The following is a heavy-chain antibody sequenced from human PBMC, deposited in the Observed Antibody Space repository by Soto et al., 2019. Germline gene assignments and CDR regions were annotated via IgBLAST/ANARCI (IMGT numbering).Heavy chain of an antibody. V-gene: IGHV4-4*02. Sequence: KPSETLSLTCAVSGGSISSSNWWTWVRQPPGKGLEWVGEISRSGTTNYKPSLKSRVSISVDKSKNQFSLNLGSVTAADTAMYYCARDSASSGVFTWGQGTMVTVS. D-gene: IGHD6-19*01. CDR1: GGSISSSNW. CDR3: ARDSASSGVFT. CDR2: ISRSGTT. J-gene: IGHJ3*01.